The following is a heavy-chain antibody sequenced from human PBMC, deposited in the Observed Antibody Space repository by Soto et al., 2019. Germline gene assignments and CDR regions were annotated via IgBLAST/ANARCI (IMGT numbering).Heavy chain of an antibody. CDR1: GYTFTGYY. J-gene: IGHJ6*02. CDR2: INPNSGGT. D-gene: IGHD4-17*01. CDR3: ARAHDYGGPTPDYYYGMDV. V-gene: IGHV1-2*02. Sequence: QVQLVQSGAEVKKPGASVKVSCKASGYTFTGYYMNWVRQAPGQGLEWMGWINPNSGGTNYAQKFQGRVTMTRDTSISTAYMELSRLRSDDTAVYYCARAHDYGGPTPDYYYGMDVWGQGTTVTVSS.